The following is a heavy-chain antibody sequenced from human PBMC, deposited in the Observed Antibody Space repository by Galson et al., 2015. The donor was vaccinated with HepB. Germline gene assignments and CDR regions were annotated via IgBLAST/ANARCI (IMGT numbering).Heavy chain of an antibody. V-gene: IGHV3-30*03. CDR1: GFTFSSYG. Sequence: SLRLSCAASGFTFSSYGMHWVRQAPGKGLEWVAVISYDGSNKYYADSVKGRFTISRDNSKNTLYLQMNSLRAEDTAVYYCVAPWDYWGQGTLVTVSS. CDR2: ISYDGSNK. J-gene: IGHJ4*02. CDR3: VAPWDY.